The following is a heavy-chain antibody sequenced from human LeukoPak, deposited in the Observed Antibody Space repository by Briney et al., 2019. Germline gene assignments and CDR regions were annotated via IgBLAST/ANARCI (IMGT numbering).Heavy chain of an antibody. CDR2: ISSSSSYI. J-gene: IGHJ4*02. CDR3: ARGEPGIAVAPFDY. CDR1: GFTFSSYS. V-gene: IGHV3-21*01. D-gene: IGHD6-19*01. Sequence: GGSLRLSCAASGFTFSSYSMNWVRQAPGKGLEWVSSISSSSSYIYYADSVKGRFTISRDNAKNSLYLQMNSLRAEDTAVYCCARGEPGIAVAPFDYWGQGTLVTVSS.